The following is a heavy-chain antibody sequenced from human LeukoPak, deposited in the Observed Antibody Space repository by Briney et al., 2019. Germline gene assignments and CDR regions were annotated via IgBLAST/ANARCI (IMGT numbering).Heavy chain of an antibody. CDR2: ISYSGST. J-gene: IGHJ3*02. V-gene: IGHV4-59*08. CDR3: ARQQVRCSGGSCFPDAFDI. Sequence: SETLSLTCTVSGGSISSYYWSWIRQPPGKGLEWIGYISYSGSTNYNPSLKSRVTISVDTSKNQFSLKLSSVTAADTAVYYCARQQVRCSGGSCFPDAFDIWGQGTMVTVSS. D-gene: IGHD2-15*01. CDR1: GGSISSYY.